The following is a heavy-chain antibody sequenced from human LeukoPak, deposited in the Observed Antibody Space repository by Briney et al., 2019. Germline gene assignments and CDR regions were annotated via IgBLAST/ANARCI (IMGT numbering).Heavy chain of an antibody. V-gene: IGHV3-66*01. J-gene: IGHJ4*02. Sequence: PGGSLRLPCAASGFTVSTNHMSWVRQAPGKGLEWVSVVYSGGSTDYADSVKGRFTISRDNSKSTLYLQMSSLRAEDTAVYYCARGYTSGWYYFDYWGQGTLVTVSS. CDR1: GFTVSTNH. CDR2: VYSGGST. CDR3: ARGYTSGWYYFDY. D-gene: IGHD6-19*01.